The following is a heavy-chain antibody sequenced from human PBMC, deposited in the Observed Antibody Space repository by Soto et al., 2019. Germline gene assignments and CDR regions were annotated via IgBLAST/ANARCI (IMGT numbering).Heavy chain of an antibody. CDR2: IDTAGDT. CDR1: GFTFRNYD. CDR3: VRGMGDTGYYDNWFDP. Sequence: EVQLVESGGDSVQSGGSLRLSCIASGFTFRNYDMHWVRQATGKGLEWVSVIDTAGDTYYAGSVKGRFTISREDAKNSLYLQMNSLRAGDTAVDYCVRGMGDTGYYDNWFDPWGQGTLVTVSS. J-gene: IGHJ5*02. V-gene: IGHV3-13*01. D-gene: IGHD3-9*01.